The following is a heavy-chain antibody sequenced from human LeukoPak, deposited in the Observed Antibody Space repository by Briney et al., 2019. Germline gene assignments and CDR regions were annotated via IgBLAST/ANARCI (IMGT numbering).Heavy chain of an antibody. D-gene: IGHD5-24*01. Sequence: ASVKVSCKVSGYTLTELSMHWVRQAPGKGLEWMGGFDPEDGETIYAQKFQGRVTMTEDTSTDTAYMELSSLRSEDTAVYYCATDGSDNRNYYYYYGMDVWGQGTTVTVSS. V-gene: IGHV1-24*01. CDR1: GYTLTELS. J-gene: IGHJ6*02. CDR2: FDPEDGET. CDR3: ATDGSDNRNYYYYYGMDV.